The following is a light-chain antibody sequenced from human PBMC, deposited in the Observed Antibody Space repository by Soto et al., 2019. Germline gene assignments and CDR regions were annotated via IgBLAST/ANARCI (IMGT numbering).Light chain of an antibody. V-gene: IGLV2-14*01. J-gene: IGLJ3*02. CDR2: EVS. CDR3: SSYTSSSTPL. Sequence: QSALTQPASVSGSPGQSITISCTGTSNDVGSYNYVSWYQQHPGKAPKLMIFEVSNRPSGVSNRFSGSKSGNTASLTISGLQAEDEADYYCSSYTSSSTPLFGGGTKLTVL. CDR1: SNDVGSYNY.